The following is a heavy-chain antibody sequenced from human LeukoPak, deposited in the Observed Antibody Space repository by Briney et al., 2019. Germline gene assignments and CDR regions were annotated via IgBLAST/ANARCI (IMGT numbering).Heavy chain of an antibody. J-gene: IGHJ6*03. D-gene: IGHD5/OR15-5a*01. V-gene: IGHV4-59*01. Sequence: SETLSLTCAVSGDSISGFYWSWIRQPPGKGLEWIGYIYYSGSANYNPSLKSRVTISVDTSKNQFSLKLNSVTAADTAVYYCARLYGYYMDVWGKGTTVTVSS. CDR2: IYYSGSA. CDR3: ARLYGYYMDV. CDR1: GDSISGFY.